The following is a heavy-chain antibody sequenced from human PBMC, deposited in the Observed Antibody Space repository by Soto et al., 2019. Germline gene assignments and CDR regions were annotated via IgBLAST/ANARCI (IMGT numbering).Heavy chain of an antibody. Sequence: QVQLHESGPGLVKPSGTLSLTCAVSGGSVDSVNWYSWVRQPPGKGLEWIGEMHPTGSTNYNPWLESRVSISMDKARNQVSLTVTSVTSADTAVYFCARHVHNISGLDVWCQGTTVTVSS. CDR3: ARHVHNISGLDV. CDR1: GGSVDSVNW. D-gene: IGHD5-12*01. J-gene: IGHJ6*02. V-gene: IGHV4-4*02. CDR2: MHPTGST.